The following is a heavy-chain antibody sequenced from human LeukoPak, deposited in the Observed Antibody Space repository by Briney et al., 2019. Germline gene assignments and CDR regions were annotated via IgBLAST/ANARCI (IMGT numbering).Heavy chain of an antibody. CDR1: GGPISSGDYY. CDR3: ARALGYYGSGSYLFIDY. J-gene: IGHJ4*02. CDR2: VYYSGST. Sequence: SETLSLTCTVSGGPISSGDYYWSWIRQPPGKGLEWIGYVYYSGSTYYNPSLKSRVTISVDTSKNQFSLKLSSVTAADTAVYYCARALGYYGSGSYLFIDYWGQGTLVTVSS. D-gene: IGHD3-10*01. V-gene: IGHV4-30-4*01.